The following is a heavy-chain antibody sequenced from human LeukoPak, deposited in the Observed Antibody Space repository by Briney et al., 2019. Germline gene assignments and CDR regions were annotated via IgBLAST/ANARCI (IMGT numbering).Heavy chain of an antibody. D-gene: IGHD6-19*01. Sequence: SETLSLTCTVSGGSISSGGYYWSWIRQHPGKGLEWIGYIYYSGSTYYNPSLKSRVTISVDTSKNQFSLKLSSVTAANTAVYYCARVSAVAGLSNWGQGTLVTASS. CDR2: IYYSGST. CDR3: ARVSAVAGLSN. J-gene: IGHJ4*02. V-gene: IGHV4-31*03. CDR1: GGSISSGGYY.